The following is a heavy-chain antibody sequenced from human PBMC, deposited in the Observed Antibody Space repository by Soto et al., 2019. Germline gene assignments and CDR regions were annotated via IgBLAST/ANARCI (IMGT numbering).Heavy chain of an antibody. CDR3: ANHGGFDF. CDR2: ISIRGDYR. J-gene: IGHJ3*01. D-gene: IGHD4-17*01. CDR1: GFTFSSSG. V-gene: IGHV3-23*01. Sequence: EGQLLQSGGGLVQPGESLRLSCAASGFTFSSSGMSWVRQAPGKGLEWVSSISIRGDYRYYADSVKGRFTISRDNSKNTLYLQMSRLTAEDTALYYCANHGGFDFWGQGTMVAVSS.